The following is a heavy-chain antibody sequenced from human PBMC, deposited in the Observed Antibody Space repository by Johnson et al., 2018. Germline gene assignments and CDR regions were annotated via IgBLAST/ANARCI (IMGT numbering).Heavy chain of an antibody. CDR2: ISSSSSYI. Sequence: VQLVESGGGLVKPGGSLRLSCAASGFTFSSYSMNWVRQAPGKGLEWVSSISSSSSYIYYADSVKGRFTISRDNAKNSLYLQMKSLRAEEAAGYYCGKALYCRGGSCYSGLQHWGQGTLVTVSS. J-gene: IGHJ1*01. D-gene: IGHD2-15*01. CDR3: GKALYCRGGSCYSGLQH. CDR1: GFTFSSYS. V-gene: IGHV3-21*01.